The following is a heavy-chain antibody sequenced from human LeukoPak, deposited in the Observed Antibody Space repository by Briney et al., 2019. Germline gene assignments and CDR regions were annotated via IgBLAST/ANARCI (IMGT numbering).Heavy chain of an antibody. J-gene: IGHJ5*02. CDR3: ARASGWYSAPEEP. Sequence: SETLSLTCTVSGGSISSGGYYWSWIRQPAGKGLEWIGRMYTSGNTNYNPSLKSRATISVDTSKNQFSLELSSVTAADTAVYYCARASGWYSAPEEPWGQGTLVTVSS. V-gene: IGHV4-61*02. D-gene: IGHD6-19*01. CDR1: GGSISSGGYY. CDR2: MYTSGNT.